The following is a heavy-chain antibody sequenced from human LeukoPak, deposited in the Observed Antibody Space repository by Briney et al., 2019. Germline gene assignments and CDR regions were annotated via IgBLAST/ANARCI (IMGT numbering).Heavy chain of an antibody. CDR3: ARDTAGGWNYFDY. D-gene: IGHD5-18*01. V-gene: IGHV1-46*01. CDR2: INPTGGST. J-gene: IGHJ4*02. CDR1: GYTFTSYN. Sequence: ASVKVSCKASGYTFTSYNIHWVRQAPGQGLEWMGIINPTGGSTGYAQKFQGRVTMTRDTFTTTVYMEMSSLRSEDTAVYYCARDTAGGWNYFDYWGQGTLVTVSS.